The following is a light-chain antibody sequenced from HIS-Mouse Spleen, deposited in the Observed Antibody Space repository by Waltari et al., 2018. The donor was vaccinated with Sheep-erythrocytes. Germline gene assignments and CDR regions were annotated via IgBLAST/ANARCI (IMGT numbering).Light chain of an antibody. J-gene: IGLJ2*01. CDR2: DDS. CDR3: QVWDSSSDHPVV. Sequence: SYVLTQPPSVAVAPGQTARITCGGTNIGSKSVHWYQQKPGQAPVLVVYDDSDRPSGIPERSSGSNSGNTATLTISRVEAGDEADYYCQVWDSSSDHPVVFGGGTKLTVL. V-gene: IGLV3-21*02. CDR1: NIGSKS.